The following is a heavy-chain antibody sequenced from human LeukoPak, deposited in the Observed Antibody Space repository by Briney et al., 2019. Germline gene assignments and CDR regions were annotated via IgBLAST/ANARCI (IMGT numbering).Heavy chain of an antibody. V-gene: IGHV4-59*01. Sequence: KPSETLSLTCTVSGRSINGYYWSWLRQPPGMGPEWLGYIYFSGSTNYNPSLKSRVTISLDTSKNQLSLRLSSVTAADSAVYYCASSKAVAGTPFDSWGQGTLVTVSS. CDR2: IYFSGST. J-gene: IGHJ4*02. CDR1: GRSINGYY. CDR3: ASSKAVAGTPFDS. D-gene: IGHD6-19*01.